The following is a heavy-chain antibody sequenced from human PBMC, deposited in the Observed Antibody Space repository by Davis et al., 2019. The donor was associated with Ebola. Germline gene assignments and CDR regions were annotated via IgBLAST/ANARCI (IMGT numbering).Heavy chain of an antibody. CDR3: ARAPYYYDVSGFYVDY. V-gene: IGHV5-51*01. J-gene: IGHJ4*02. Sequence: GESLKISCKGSGYSFTSYWIGWVRPMPGKGLEWMGIIYPGDSDTRYSPSFLGQVIFSADKSISTAYLQWSSLKASDTATYYCARAPYYYDVSGFYVDYWGQGTLVTVSS. CDR1: GYSFTSYW. CDR2: IYPGDSDT. D-gene: IGHD3-22*01.